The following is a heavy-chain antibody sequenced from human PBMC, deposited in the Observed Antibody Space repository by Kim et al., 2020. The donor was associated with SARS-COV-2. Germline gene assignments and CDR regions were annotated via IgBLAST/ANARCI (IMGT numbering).Heavy chain of an antibody. J-gene: IGHJ6*02. V-gene: IGHV3-53*04. D-gene: IGHD5-12*01. CDR2: IYSGGST. Sequence: GGSLRLSCAASGFTVSSNYMSWVRQAPGKGLEWVSVIYSGGSTYYADSVKGRFTISRHNSKNTLYLQMNSLRAEDTAVYYCAREVATINTPTYNYGMDVWGQGTTVTVSS. CDR1: GFTVSSNY. CDR3: AREVATINTPTYNYGMDV.